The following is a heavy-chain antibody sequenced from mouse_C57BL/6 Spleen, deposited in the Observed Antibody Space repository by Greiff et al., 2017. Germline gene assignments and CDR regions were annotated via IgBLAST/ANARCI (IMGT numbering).Heavy chain of an antibody. J-gene: IGHJ4*01. Sequence: QVQLQQPGAELVRPGSSVKLSCKASGYTFTSYWMHWVKQRPIQGLEWIGNIDPSDSETHYNQKFKDKATLTVDKSSSTAYMQLSSLTSEDSAVYYCARERTAQAVYYYAMGYWGQGTSVTVSS. CDR3: ARERTAQAVYYYAMGY. V-gene: IGHV1-52*01. CDR1: GYTFTSYW. CDR2: IDPSDSET. D-gene: IGHD3-2*02.